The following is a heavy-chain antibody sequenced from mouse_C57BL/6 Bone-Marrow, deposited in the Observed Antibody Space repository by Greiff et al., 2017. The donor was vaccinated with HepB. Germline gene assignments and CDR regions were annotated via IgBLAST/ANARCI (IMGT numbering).Heavy chain of an antibody. V-gene: IGHV1-19*01. D-gene: IGHD1-1*01. CDR3: ARRYYGSSWAWFAY. Sequence: EVKLVESGPVLVKPGASVKMSCKASGYTFTDYYMNWVKQSHGKSLEWIGVINPYNGGTSYNQKFKGKATLTVDKSSSTAYMELNSLTSEDSAVYYSARRYYGSSWAWFAYWGQGTLVTVSA. CDR2: INPYNGGT. J-gene: IGHJ3*01. CDR1: GYTFTDYY.